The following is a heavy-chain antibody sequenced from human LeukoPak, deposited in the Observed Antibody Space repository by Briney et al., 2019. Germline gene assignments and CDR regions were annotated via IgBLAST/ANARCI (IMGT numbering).Heavy chain of an antibody. CDR1: GYTFTSYG. Sequence: ASVKVSCKASGYTFTSYGISWVRQAPGQGLEWMGWINPNSGGTNYAQKFQGRVTMTRDTSISTAYMELSRLRSDATALYSCAKGRGFVVVPPAKPAFNIWGKGPMVTVSS. J-gene: IGHJ3*02. CDR2: INPNSGGT. V-gene: IGHV1-2*02. CDR3: AKGRGFVVVPPAKPAFNI. D-gene: IGHD2-2*01.